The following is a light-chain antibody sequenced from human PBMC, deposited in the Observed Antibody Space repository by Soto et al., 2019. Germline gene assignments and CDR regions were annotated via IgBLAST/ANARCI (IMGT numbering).Light chain of an antibody. J-gene: IGLJ1*01. Sequence: QSVLTQPASVSGPLGQSITISCTGTSSDVGAYNYVSWYQQQPGEAPKLMISEVSNRPSGVSNRFSGSKSGNTASLIISGLQAEDEADYYCCSFTSITTYVFGTGTKVTVL. CDR2: EVS. CDR1: SSDVGAYNY. V-gene: IGLV2-14*01. CDR3: CSFTSITTYV.